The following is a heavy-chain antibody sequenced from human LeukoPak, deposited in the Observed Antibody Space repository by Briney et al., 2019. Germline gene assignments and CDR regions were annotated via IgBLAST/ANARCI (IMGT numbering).Heavy chain of an antibody. CDR1: GYSISSIHC. D-gene: IGHD3-3*01. J-gene: IGHJ6*03. V-gene: IGHV4-38-2*02. CDR3: ARGRFLESYYYMDV. CDR2: IYHSGST. Sequence: SETLSLTCTVSGYSISSIHCWGWIRQPPGKGLEWIGYIYHSGSTNYNPSLKSRVTISVDTSKNQFSLKLSSVTAADTAVYYCARGRFLESYYYMDVWGKGTTVTVSS.